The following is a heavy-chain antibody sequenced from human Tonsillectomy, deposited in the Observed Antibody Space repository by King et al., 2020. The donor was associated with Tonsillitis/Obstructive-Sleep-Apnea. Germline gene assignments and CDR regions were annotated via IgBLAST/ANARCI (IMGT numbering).Heavy chain of an antibody. CDR3: ASGEVAATISHYYFYMDV. Sequence: VQLQQWGAGLLKPSETLSLTCAVYGGSFSDYYWSWIRQPPGKGLEWIGEIKDSGSTNYNPSLKSRVTISTDTSKNQFSLKLTSVTAADTAVYYCASGEVAATISHYYFYMDVWGKGTTVTVSS. D-gene: IGHD6-13*01. V-gene: IGHV4-34*01. CDR1: GGSFSDYY. J-gene: IGHJ6*03. CDR2: IKDSGST.